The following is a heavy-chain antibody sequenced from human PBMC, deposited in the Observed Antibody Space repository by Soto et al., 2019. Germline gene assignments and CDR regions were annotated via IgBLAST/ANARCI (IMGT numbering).Heavy chain of an antibody. Sequence: PSETLSLTCAVYGGSFSGYYWSWIRQPPGKGLEWIGEINHSGSTNYNPSLKSRVTISVDTSKNQFSLKLSSVTAADTAVYYCASEGPLAALFDYWGQGNLVTVSS. D-gene: IGHD2-15*01. CDR3: ASEGPLAALFDY. J-gene: IGHJ4*02. V-gene: IGHV4-34*01. CDR2: INHSGST. CDR1: GGSFSGYY.